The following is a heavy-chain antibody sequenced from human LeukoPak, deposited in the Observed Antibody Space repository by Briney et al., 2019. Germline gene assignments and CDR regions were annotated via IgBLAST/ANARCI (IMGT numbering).Heavy chain of an antibody. D-gene: IGHD5-12*01. J-gene: IGHJ4*02. CDR3: ARGYSGFAPYYFDY. CDR2: MNPNRGNT. V-gene: IGHV1-8*03. CDR1: GYTFTNYD. Sequence: ASVKVSCKASGYTFTNYDINWARQAIGQELEWMVWMNPNRGNTGYAQKFQGRVTITRNTSISTAYMELISLRSEDTAVYYCARGYSGFAPYYFDYWGQGTLVTVSS.